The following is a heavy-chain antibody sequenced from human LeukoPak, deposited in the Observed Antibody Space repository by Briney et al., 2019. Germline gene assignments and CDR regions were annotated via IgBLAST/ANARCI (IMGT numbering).Heavy chain of an antibody. J-gene: IGHJ4*02. D-gene: IGHD6-13*01. CDR3: AKDRAYSSSWYDY. CDR1: GFTFSSYA. Sequence: GGSLRLSCAASGFTFSSYAMSWVRQAPGKGLEWVSAISGSGGSTYYADSVKGRFTISRDNSKNTLFLQMNSLRAEDTAVYYCAKDRAYSSSWYDYWGQGTLVTVSS. CDR2: ISGSGGST. V-gene: IGHV3-23*01.